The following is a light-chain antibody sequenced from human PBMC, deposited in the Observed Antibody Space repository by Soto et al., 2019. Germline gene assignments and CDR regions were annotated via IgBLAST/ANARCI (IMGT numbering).Light chain of an antibody. J-gene: IGKJ4*01. CDR1: ESISDY. CDR2: RAS. Sequence: DIQMTQSPSSLSASVGDRVTITCRASESISDYVNWYQQKPGKAPKFLIYRASNLETGVPSRFSGSGSGTDFTLTISSLQPEDFATYYCQQTYNAPLTFGGGTKVDIK. V-gene: IGKV1-39*01. CDR3: QQTYNAPLT.